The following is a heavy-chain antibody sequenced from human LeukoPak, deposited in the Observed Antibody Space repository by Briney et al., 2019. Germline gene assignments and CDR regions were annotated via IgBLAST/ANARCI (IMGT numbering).Heavy chain of an antibody. J-gene: IGHJ4*02. CDR3: ARVKGSYLQFDY. CDR2: IYYSGST. D-gene: IGHD3-10*01. V-gene: IGHV4-59*01. CDR1: GGSISSYY. Sequence: SETLSLTCTVSGGSISSYYWSWIRQPPGKGLEWIGYIYYSGSTNYNPSLKSRVTISVDTSKNQFSLKLSSVTAADTAVYYCARVKGSYLQFDYWGQGTLVTVSS.